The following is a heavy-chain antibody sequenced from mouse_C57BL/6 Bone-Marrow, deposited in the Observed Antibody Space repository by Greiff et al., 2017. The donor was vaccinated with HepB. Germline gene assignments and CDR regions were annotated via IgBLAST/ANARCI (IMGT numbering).Heavy chain of an antibody. CDR3: AREYFDV. CDR2: IYPGDGDT. V-gene: IGHV1-82*01. J-gene: IGHJ1*03. Sequence: VKLQQSGPELVKPGASVKISCKASGYAFSSSWMNWVKQRPGKGLEWIGRIYPGDGDTNYNGKFKGKATLTADKSSSTAYMQLSSLTSEDSAVYFCAREYFDVWGTGTTVTVSS. CDR1: GYAFSSSW.